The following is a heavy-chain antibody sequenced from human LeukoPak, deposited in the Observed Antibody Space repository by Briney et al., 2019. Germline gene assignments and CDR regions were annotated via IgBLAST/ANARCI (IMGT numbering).Heavy chain of an antibody. CDR2: ISWNSGSI. Sequence: HAGRSLRLSCAASGFTFDDYAMHWVRHAPGKGLEWVSGISWNSGSIGYADSVKGRFTISRDNAKNSLYLQMNSLRAEDTALYYCAKSVWDGYNFFDYWRQGTLVTVSS. J-gene: IGHJ4*02. V-gene: IGHV3-9*01. CDR1: GFTFDDYA. D-gene: IGHD5-24*01. CDR3: AKSVWDGYNFFDY.